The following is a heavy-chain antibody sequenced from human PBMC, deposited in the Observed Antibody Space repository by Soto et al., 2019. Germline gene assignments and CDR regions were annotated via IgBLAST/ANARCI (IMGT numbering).Heavy chain of an antibody. CDR1: GYTFTGYY. Sequence: SVKVSCKASGYTFTGYYMHWVRQAPGQGLEWMGWIIPIIGTANYAQKFQGRVTITADKSTSTAYMELSSLRSEDTAVYYCAIIAAAVDFDYWGQGTLVTVSS. J-gene: IGHJ4*02. CDR2: IIPIIGTA. V-gene: IGHV1-69*06. CDR3: AIIAAAVDFDY. D-gene: IGHD6-13*01.